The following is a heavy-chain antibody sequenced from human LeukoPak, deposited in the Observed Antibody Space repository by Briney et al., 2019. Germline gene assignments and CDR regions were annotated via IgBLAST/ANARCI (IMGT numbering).Heavy chain of an antibody. CDR3: ANSRRDGYNQWYYGMDV. D-gene: IGHD5-24*01. CDR2: ISYDGSNK. CDR1: GFTFSSYA. J-gene: IGHJ6*02. Sequence: PGRSLRLSCAASGFTFSSYALHWVRQAPGKGLEWVAVISYDGSNKYYADSVKGRFTISRDNSKNTLYLQMNSLRAEDTAVYYCANSRRDGYNQWYYGMDVWGQGTTVIVSS. V-gene: IGHV3-30-3*01.